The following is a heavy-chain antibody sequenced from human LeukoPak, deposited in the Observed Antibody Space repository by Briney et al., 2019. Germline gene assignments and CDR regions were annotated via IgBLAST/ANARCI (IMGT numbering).Heavy chain of an antibody. D-gene: IGHD2-21*02. V-gene: IGHV4-30-4*01. CDR1: GGSISSGDYY. CDR3: ARRSDWFDY. CDR2: IYYSGST. Sequence: SQTLSLTCTVSGGSISSGDYYWSWIRQPPGKGLEWIGYIYYSGSTNYNPSLKSRVTISADTSKNQISLKLSSVTAADTAVYYCARRSDWFDYWGQGTLVTVSS. J-gene: IGHJ4*02.